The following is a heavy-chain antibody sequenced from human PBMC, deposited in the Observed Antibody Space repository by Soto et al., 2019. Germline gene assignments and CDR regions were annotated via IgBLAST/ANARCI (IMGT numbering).Heavy chain of an antibody. CDR1: GGSISSGGYY. D-gene: IGHD2-15*01. CDR3: ARDEDTAGLGMDV. J-gene: IGHJ6*02. V-gene: IGHV4-31*03. Sequence: QVQLQESGPGLVKPSQTLSLTCTVSGGSISSGGYYWSWIRQYPGKGLEWIGSIYYSGSTYYNPSLNGRLTLSVDTSTKRLSPKLSSVTAAYTAVYYWARDEDTAGLGMDVWGQGTTVTVSS. CDR2: IYYSGST.